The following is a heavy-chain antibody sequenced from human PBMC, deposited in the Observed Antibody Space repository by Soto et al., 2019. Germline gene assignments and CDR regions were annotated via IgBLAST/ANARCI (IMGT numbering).Heavy chain of an antibody. D-gene: IGHD3-9*01. V-gene: IGHV3-23*01. CDR2: INGGGTST. CDR3: AKDTLTGYYIAFDY. Sequence: LRLSCAASGFTLSSYAMSWVRQSPGKELEWVSTINGGGTSTYYAASVKGRFTISRDNSKNTLYLQMNSLRAEDTALYYCAKDTLTGYYIAFDYWGQGTPVTVSS. J-gene: IGHJ4*02. CDR1: GFTLSSYA.